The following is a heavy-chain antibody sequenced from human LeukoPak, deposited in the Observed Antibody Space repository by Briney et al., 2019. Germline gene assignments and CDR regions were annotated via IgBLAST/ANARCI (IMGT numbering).Heavy chain of an antibody. J-gene: IGHJ4*02. CDR1: GYTSTNYG. V-gene: IGHV1-18*01. CDR2: ISAYNGNT. D-gene: IGHD3-3*01. Sequence: GASVKDSCKASGYTSTNYGINWVRQAPGQGLEWMGWISAYNGNTNYAQNFQGRVTMTTVTSTSTAYMELRGLRSDDTAVYYCARTPYYDFWSGYYHFDYWAQGTLVTVSS. CDR3: ARTPYYDFWSGYYHFDY.